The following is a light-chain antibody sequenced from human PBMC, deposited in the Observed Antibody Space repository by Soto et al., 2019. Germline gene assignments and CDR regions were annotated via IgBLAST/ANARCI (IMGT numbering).Light chain of an antibody. CDR1: QSVGSY. J-gene: IGKJ1*01. CDR3: QQRSNWPPTWT. CDR2: DGS. Sequence: EIVLSQSPATLSLSPGERATLSCRASQSVGSYLAWYQHIPGQAPRLLIYDGSKRTPCIPARFSGSGSGTGFPLTISSLEPEDFAFYYCQQRSNWPPTWTFGQGTMVEVK. V-gene: IGKV3-11*01.